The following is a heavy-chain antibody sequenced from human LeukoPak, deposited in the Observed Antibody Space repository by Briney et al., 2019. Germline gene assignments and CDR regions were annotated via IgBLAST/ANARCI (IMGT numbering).Heavy chain of an antibody. V-gene: IGHV3-23*01. CDR1: GFTFRTYA. J-gene: IGHJ4*02. D-gene: IGHD5-12*01. CDR2: ISGSGGGK. CDR3: AKSALTSGPEN. Sequence: GGSLRLSCVASGFTFRTYAMSWVRQAPGRGLEWVSIISGSGGGKYYADSVKGRFTISRDNSKNTLFLQMNSLGAEDTAVYYCAKSALTSGPENWGQGTLVTVSS.